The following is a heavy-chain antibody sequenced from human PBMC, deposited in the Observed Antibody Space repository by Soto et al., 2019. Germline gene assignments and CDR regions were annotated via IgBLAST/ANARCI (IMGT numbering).Heavy chain of an antibody. J-gene: IGHJ5*02. Sequence: SETLSLTCTVSGGSISSYYWSWIRQPPGKGLEWIGYIYYSGSTNYNPSLKSRVTISVDTSKNQFSLKLSSVTAADTAVYYCARLNALNNWFDPWGQGTLVTVSS. CDR1: GGSISSYY. V-gene: IGHV4-59*08. CDR3: ARLNALNNWFDP. CDR2: IYYSGST. D-gene: IGHD1-1*01.